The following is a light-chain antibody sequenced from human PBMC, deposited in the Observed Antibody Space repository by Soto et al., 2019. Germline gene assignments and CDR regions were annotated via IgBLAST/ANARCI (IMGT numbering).Light chain of an antibody. CDR2: DVS. CDR3: QKYDDVPQ. V-gene: IGKV1-33*01. J-gene: IGKJ3*01. Sequence: DIQMTQSPSSLSASVGDTVTITCQASQDITNHLNWYQQKPGKAPNLLIYDVSHLETGVPSRFSGSGSGTYFTLTISSLQPEDIATYYCQKYDDVPQFGPGTKVDF. CDR1: QDITNH.